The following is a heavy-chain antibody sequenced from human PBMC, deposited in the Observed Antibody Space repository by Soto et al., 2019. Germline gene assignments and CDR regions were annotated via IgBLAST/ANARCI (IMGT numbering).Heavy chain of an antibody. D-gene: IGHD5-12*01. CDR2: IYYSGST. CDR1: GGSIGSYY. Sequence: PSETLSLTCTVSGGSIGSYYWSWIRQPPGKGLEWIGYIYYSGSTNYNPSLKSRVTISVDTSKNQFSLKLSSVTAADTAVYYCARGVEMATIGSYYYGMDVWGQGTTVTVSS. CDR3: ARGVEMATIGSYYYGMDV. V-gene: IGHV4-59*01. J-gene: IGHJ6*02.